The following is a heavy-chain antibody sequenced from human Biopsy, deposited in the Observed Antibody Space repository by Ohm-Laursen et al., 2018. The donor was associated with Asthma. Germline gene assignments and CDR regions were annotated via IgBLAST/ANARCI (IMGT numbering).Heavy chain of an antibody. J-gene: IGHJ4*02. Sequence: SLRLSCAASGFTFSSYSMNWVRQAPGKGLERVSAITGSGGTTYYADSVRGRFTISRDNSKSTLFLQMDSLSAEDTAVYYCAKDFRGIAVAGDRGFDYWGQGTLVTVSS. V-gene: IGHV3-23*01. CDR3: AKDFRGIAVAGDRGFDY. CDR1: GFTFSSYS. CDR2: ITGSGGTT. D-gene: IGHD6-19*01.